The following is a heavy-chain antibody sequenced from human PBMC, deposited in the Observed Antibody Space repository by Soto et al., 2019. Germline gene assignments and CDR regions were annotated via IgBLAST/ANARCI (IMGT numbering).Heavy chain of an antibody. V-gene: IGHV4-4*08. CDR2: VNNVGST. CDR3: ACTRKWLPFDN. Sequence: QVQLRESGPGLVKPSETLSLTCSVSGGSVSSYHCSWIRQPPGKGLEWIGWIGYVNNVGSTHYNPSLTSRVTMSEDTSKNQFSLRLSSVTAADTALYYCACTRKWLPFDNWGQGTLVTVSS. J-gene: IGHJ4*02. D-gene: IGHD3-22*01. CDR1: GGSVSSYH.